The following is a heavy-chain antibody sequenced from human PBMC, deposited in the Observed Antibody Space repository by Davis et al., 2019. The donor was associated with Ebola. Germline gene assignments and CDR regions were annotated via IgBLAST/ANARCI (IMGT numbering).Heavy chain of an antibody. D-gene: IGHD6-6*01. CDR1: GGTFSSYA. CDR2: IIPIFGTA. J-gene: IGHJ6*02. V-gene: IGHV1-69*13. Sequence: AASVKVSCKASGGTFSSYAISWVRQAPGQGLEWMGRIIPIFGTANYAQKFQGRVTITADESTSTAYMELSSLRSEDTAVYYCARDRYSSSSLGSYRYGMDVWGQGTTVTVSS. CDR3: ARDRYSSSSLGSYRYGMDV.